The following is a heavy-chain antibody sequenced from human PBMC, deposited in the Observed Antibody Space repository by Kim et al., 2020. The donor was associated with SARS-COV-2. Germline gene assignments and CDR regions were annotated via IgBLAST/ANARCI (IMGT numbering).Heavy chain of an antibody. CDR2: VAPGGDGT. CDR1: GFTFSNFV. V-gene: IGHV3-23*01. CDR3: ARLERWDV. Sequence: GGSLRLSCVASGFTFSNFVMNWVRQAPGKGLEWVSTVAPGGDGTNYADSVRGRFTISRDNSKNTLYLQMNSLRADDTAMYYCARLERWDVWGQGTMVTVS. D-gene: IGHD3-3*01. J-gene: IGHJ3*01.